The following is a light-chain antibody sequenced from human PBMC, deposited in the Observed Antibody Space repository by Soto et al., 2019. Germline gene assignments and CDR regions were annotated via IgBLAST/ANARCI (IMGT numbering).Light chain of an antibody. J-gene: IGKJ3*01. CDR2: SAS. Sequence: DIQMTQSPSSLSASVGDRVTITCRASQGIDHTLAWYQQKPGKVPNLLIYSASTLQSGVPSRFSGSGSGTDYTLTITMLQPDDVATYYCPEHYSGSQVAFGPRTKVDV. V-gene: IGKV1-27*01. CDR3: PEHYSGSQVA. CDR1: QGIDHT.